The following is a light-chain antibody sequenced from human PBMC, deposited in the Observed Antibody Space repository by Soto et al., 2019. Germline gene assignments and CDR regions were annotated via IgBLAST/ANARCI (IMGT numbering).Light chain of an antibody. Sequence: LAPSGGHQVTIAPRASQSIARHLNWYQQKPGQDPKVLIYDSSNLESGVPSRFSGGGSGTDFTLTISSLHTEDFAPYDFQLSLNTPRTFGAGTKVDIK. CDR1: QSIARH. CDR3: QLSLNTPRT. J-gene: IGKJ4*02. CDR2: DSS. V-gene: IGKV1-39*01.